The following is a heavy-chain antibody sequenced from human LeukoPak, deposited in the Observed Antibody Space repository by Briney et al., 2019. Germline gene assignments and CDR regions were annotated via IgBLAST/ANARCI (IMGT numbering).Heavy chain of an antibody. CDR3: ARVGRIVVETDSRTPFDY. CDR2: INNAGDT. D-gene: IGHD2-21*02. V-gene: IGHV3-13*01. J-gene: IGHJ4*02. Sequence: SGGSLRLSCAASGFTFKSYDMHWVRQAAGEGPEWVSAINNAGDTYYQGSVKGRFTISRENAKNSLYLQMNSLRAGDTAVYYCARVGRIVVETDSRTPFDYWGQGTLVTVSS. CDR1: GFTFKSYD.